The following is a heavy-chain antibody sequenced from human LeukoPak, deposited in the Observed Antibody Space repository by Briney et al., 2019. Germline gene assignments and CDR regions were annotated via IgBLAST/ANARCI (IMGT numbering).Heavy chain of an antibody. D-gene: IGHD6-13*01. Sequence: SETLSLTCTVSGGSISSSSYYWGWIRQPPGKGLEWIGYIYYSGSTNYNPSLKSRVTISVDTSKNQFSLKLSSVTAADTAVYYCARDSSSYYFDYWGQGTLVTVSS. J-gene: IGHJ4*02. CDR1: GGSISSSSYY. V-gene: IGHV4-61*01. CDR2: IYYSGST. CDR3: ARDSSSYYFDY.